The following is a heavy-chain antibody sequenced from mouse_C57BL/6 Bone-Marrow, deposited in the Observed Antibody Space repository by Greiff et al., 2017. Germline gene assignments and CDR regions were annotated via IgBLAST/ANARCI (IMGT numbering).Heavy chain of an antibody. D-gene: IGHD1-1*01. CDR1: GFTFSSYA. Sequence: EVQGVESGEGLVKPGGSLKLSCAASGFTFSSYAMSWVRQTPEKRLEWVAYISSGGDYSYYADTVKGRFTISRDNARNTLYLQMSSLKSEDTAMYYCTRGGLYCSVFAYWGQGTLVTVSA. CDR3: TRGGLYCSVFAY. CDR2: ISSGGDYS. V-gene: IGHV5-9-1*02. J-gene: IGHJ3*01.